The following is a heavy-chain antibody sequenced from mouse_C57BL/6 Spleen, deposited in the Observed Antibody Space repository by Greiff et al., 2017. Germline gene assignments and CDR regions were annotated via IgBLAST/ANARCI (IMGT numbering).Heavy chain of an antibody. CDR2: IHPNSGST. CDR3: ARWSAPYYAMDY. J-gene: IGHJ4*01. Sequence: QVQLQQPGAELVKPGASVKLSCKASGYTFTSYWMHWVKQRPGQGLEWIGMIHPNSGSTNYNEKFKSKATLTVDKSSSTAYMQLSSLTSEDSAVYYCARWSAPYYAMDYWGQGTSVTVSS. CDR1: GYTFTSYW. V-gene: IGHV1-64*01.